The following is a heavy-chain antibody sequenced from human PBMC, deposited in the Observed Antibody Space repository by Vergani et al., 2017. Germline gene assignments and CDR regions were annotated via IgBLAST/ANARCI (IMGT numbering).Heavy chain of an antibody. V-gene: IGHV3-15*01. D-gene: IGHD3-9*01. CDR3: TXPTKWEVRYYFDS. Sequence: EVQPVESGGGLVKPGGSLRPSCTPSGFTFSSAWMSWVRQAPGKGVEWVARIRAKTDGETTDYAAPVKGRFTISRNDSKNTLYLQMNSLKTEDTAVYYCTXPTKWEVRYYFDSWGQGTLVTVSS. J-gene: IGHJ4*02. CDR2: IRAKTDGETT. CDR1: GFTFSSAW.